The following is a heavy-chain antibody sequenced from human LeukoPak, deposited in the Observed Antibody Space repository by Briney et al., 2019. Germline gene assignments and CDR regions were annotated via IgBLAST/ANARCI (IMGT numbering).Heavy chain of an antibody. Sequence: SETLSLTCAVYGGSFNDYYWSWIRKPQGKGLEWIGEIIHSGSTNYNPSLKSRVIISVDTSNDQFSLKLSSVTAADTAVYYCARHTYFYGSRTVPQRYFDYWGQGTLVTVSS. CDR1: GGSFNDYY. CDR2: IIHSGST. CDR3: ARHTYFYGSRTVPQRYFDY. V-gene: IGHV4-34*12. D-gene: IGHD3-10*01. J-gene: IGHJ4*02.